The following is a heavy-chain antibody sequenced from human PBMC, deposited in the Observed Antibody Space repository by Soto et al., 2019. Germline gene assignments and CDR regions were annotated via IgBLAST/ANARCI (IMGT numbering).Heavy chain of an antibody. CDR3: ARDGRPPTIVATTYFDY. CDR2: IWYDGSNK. V-gene: IGHV3-33*01. Sequence: PGGSLRLSCAASGFTFSSYGMHWVRQAPGKGLEWVAVIWYDGSNKYYADSVKGRFTISRDNSKNTLYLQMNSLRAEDTAVYYCARDGRPPTIVATTYFDYWGQGTLVTVSS. CDR1: GFTFSSYG. D-gene: IGHD5-12*01. J-gene: IGHJ4*02.